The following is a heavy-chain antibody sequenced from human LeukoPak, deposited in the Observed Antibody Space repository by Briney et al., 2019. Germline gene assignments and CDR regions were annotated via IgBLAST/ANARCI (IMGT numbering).Heavy chain of an antibody. J-gene: IGHJ4*02. CDR1: GFTFSSYA. D-gene: IGHD5-18*01. Sequence: GGSLRLSCAASGFTFSSYAMHWVRQAPGKGLEWVAVISYDGSNKYYADSVKGRFTISRDNSKNTLYLQMNSLRAEDTAVYCCARAGGYSYGPFDYWGQGTLVTVSS. V-gene: IGHV3-30-3*01. CDR2: ISYDGSNK. CDR3: ARAGGYSYGPFDY.